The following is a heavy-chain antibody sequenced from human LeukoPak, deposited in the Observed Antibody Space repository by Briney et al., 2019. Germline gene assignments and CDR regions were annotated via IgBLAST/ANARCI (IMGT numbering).Heavy chain of an antibody. CDR1: GGTFSSYA. V-gene: IGHV1-69*05. CDR3: AGSPTVTTWPAFFDS. Sequence: ASVKVSCKASGGTFSSYAISWVRQAPGQGLECVGGIIPIFSTEDYGQKFEGRVTITTDESTSTAYMELSSLKFEDTAVYYCAGSPTVTTWPAFFDSWGQGTLVTVSS. CDR2: IIPIFSTE. D-gene: IGHD4-17*01. J-gene: IGHJ4*02.